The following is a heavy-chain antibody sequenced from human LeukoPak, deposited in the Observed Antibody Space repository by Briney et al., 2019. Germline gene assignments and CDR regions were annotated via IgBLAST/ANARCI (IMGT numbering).Heavy chain of an antibody. D-gene: IGHD1-26*01. J-gene: IGHJ4*02. Sequence: PSETLSLTCTVSGGSVSSSGYYWGWIRQPPGKGLEWIGSIFYSGTTYYNPSLKSRVTISVDTSKNQFSLKLTSVTAADTAVYYCAKMGSANFDYWGQGTLVTVSS. V-gene: IGHV4-39*01. CDR2: IFYSGTT. CDR3: AKMGSANFDY. CDR1: GGSVSSSGYY.